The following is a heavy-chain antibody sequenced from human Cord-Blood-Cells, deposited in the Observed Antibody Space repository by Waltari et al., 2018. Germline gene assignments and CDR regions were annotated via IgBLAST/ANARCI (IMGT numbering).Heavy chain of an antibody. D-gene: IGHD3-3*01. CDR2: IYSGGST. Sequence: EVQLVESGGGLIQPGGSLRLSCAASGFTVSSNYMSWVRPAPGKGLEWVAVIYSGGSTYYADSVKGRFTISRDNSKNTLYLQMNSLGAEDTAVYYCARELYDFWSGYYTEGYYYYMDVWGKGTTVTVSS. CDR1: GFTVSSNY. V-gene: IGHV3-53*01. CDR3: ARELYDFWSGYYTEGYYYYMDV. J-gene: IGHJ6*03.